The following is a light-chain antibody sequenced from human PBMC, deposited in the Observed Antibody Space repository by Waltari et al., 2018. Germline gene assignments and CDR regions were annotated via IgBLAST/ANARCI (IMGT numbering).Light chain of an antibody. J-gene: IGLJ2*01. V-gene: IGLV2-14*01. CDR1: SSDDGGYNY. Sequence: QSALTQPASVSGSPGQSITISCTGTSSDDGGYNYVSWYQHHPGKAPKLMIFEVSNRPSGVSNRFSGSKSGNTASLTISGLQAEDEADYYCSSYTSSIYPVVFGGG. CDR2: EVS. CDR3: SSYTSSIYPVV.